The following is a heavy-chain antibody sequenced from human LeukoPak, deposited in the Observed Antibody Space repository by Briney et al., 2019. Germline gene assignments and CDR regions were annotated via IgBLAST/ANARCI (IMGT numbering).Heavy chain of an antibody. Sequence: ASVKVFCKASGATFTGYYMHWVRQAPGRGLEWMGWINPNSGGANFAQKFQGRVTMTRDTSISTAYMELSRLRSDDTAVYYCARGYCSGGSCYAYYYYMDVWGKGTTVTVSS. D-gene: IGHD2-15*01. CDR1: GATFTGYY. V-gene: IGHV1-2*02. J-gene: IGHJ6*03. CDR3: ARGYCSGGSCYAYYYYMDV. CDR2: INPNSGGA.